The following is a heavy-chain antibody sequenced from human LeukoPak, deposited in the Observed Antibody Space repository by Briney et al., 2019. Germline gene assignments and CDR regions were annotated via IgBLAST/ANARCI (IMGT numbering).Heavy chain of an antibody. Sequence: SETLSLTCTVSGGSISSYYWSWIRQPPGKGLEWIGYAYYSGSTNYNPSLKSRVTISVDTSKNQFSLKLSSVTAADTAVYYCARDLPVDYWGQGTLVTVSS. CDR3: ARDLPVDY. J-gene: IGHJ4*02. CDR1: GGSISSYY. CDR2: AYYSGST. V-gene: IGHV4-59*01.